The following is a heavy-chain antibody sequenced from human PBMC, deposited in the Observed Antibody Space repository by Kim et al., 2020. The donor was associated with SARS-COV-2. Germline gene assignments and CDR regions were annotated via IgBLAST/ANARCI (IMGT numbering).Heavy chain of an antibody. CDR2: IYYSGST. Sequence: SETLSLTCSVSGGSISSGGYYWSWIRQHPGKGLEWIGYIYYSGSTYYNPSLKSRVTISVDTSKNQFSLKLSSVTAADTAVYYCARGPLYYYDSSRWFDPWGQGTLVTVSS. D-gene: IGHD3-22*01. CDR3: ARGPLYYYDSSRWFDP. V-gene: IGHV4-31*03. J-gene: IGHJ5*02. CDR1: GGSISSGGYY.